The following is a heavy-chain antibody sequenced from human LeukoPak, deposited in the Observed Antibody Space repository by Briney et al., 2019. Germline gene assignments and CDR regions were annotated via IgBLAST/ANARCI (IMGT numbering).Heavy chain of an antibody. CDR2: ISGNGNST. J-gene: IGHJ6*02. D-gene: IGHD3-10*01. Sequence: PGGSLRLSCAASGFTFRNYAMSWVRQAPGKGLEWVSAISGNGNSTYYADSVKGRFTISRDNSKNTLYLQMNSLSAEDTAIYYCAKVQYVYFGSGSYDMDVWGQGTPVTVSS. V-gene: IGHV3-23*01. CDR3: AKVQYVYFGSGSYDMDV. CDR1: GFTFRNYA.